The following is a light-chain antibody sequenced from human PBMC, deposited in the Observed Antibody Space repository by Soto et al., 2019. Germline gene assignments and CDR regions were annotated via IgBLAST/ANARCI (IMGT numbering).Light chain of an antibody. CDR1: RSDIGTYNL. CDR2: EGN. V-gene: IGLV2-23*01. J-gene: IGLJ3*02. CDR3: CSYTDGSSLL. Sequence: QSVLTQPASVSESPGQSISISCSGARSDIGTYNLVSWYQQHPGKAPKLIIYEGNKRPSGVSNRFSGSRSANTASLTISGLQAEDEADYYCCSYTDGSSLLFGGGTKLTVL.